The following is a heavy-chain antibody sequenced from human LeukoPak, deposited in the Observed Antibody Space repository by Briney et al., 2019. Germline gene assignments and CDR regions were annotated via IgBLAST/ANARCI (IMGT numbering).Heavy chain of an antibody. Sequence: GGSLRLSCAASGFAFNTYSMNWVRQVPGKGLEWVSSISSSSSYIYYADSVKGRFTISRDNAKNSLFLQMHSLRAEDTAVYYCATDDYGAFDYWGQGTLVTVSS. CDR2: ISSSSSYI. CDR1: GFAFNTYS. V-gene: IGHV3-21*01. J-gene: IGHJ4*02. D-gene: IGHD4/OR15-4a*01. CDR3: ATDDYGAFDY.